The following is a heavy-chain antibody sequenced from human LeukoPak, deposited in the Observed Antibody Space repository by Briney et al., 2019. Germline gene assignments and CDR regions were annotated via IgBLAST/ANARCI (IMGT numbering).Heavy chain of an antibody. D-gene: IGHD2-2*01. CDR3: ARASGIVVVPAAPPVDY. CDR1: GYTFTGYY. J-gene: IGHJ4*02. CDR2: INPNSGGT. Sequence: AASVKVSCKASGYTFTGYYMHWVRQAPGQGLEWMGWINPNSGGTNYAQKFQGRVTMTRDTSISTAYMELSRLRSDDTAVYYCARASGIVVVPAAPPVDYWGQGTLVTVSS. V-gene: IGHV1-2*02.